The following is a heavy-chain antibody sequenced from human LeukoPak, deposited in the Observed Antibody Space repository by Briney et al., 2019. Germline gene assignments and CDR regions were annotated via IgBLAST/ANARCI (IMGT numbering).Heavy chain of an antibody. CDR2: INGNGGTT. J-gene: IGHJ6*02. V-gene: IGHV1-46*01. CDR3: AREIPQGMDV. CDR1: GYDFINYY. Sequence: GASVKVSCKASGYDFINYYMHWVRQAPGQGLEWMGIINGNGGTTTYAQKFQGRVSMTRDTSTSTDYMELTSLRSEDTAVYYCAREIPQGMDVWGQGTTVTVSS.